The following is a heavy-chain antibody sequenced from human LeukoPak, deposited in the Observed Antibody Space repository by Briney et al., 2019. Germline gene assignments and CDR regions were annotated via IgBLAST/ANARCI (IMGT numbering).Heavy chain of an antibody. CDR2: ISYDGSNK. D-gene: IGHD2-15*01. V-gene: IGHV3-30*04. J-gene: IGHJ4*02. CDR3: ARRFIVVDY. CDR1: GFTFSSYA. Sequence: GGSLRLSCAASGFTFSSYAMHWVRQAPGKGLEWVAVISYDGSNKYYADSVKGRFTISRDNSKNTLYLQMNSLRAEDTAVYYCARRFIVVDYWGQGTLVTVSS.